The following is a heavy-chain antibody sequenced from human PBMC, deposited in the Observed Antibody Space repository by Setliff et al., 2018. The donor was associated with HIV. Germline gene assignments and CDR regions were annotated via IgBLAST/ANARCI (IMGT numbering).Heavy chain of an antibody. CDR1: GASIRSGDYY. CDR2: IYYSGSA. D-gene: IGHD6-19*01. J-gene: IGHJ4*02. Sequence: SETLSLTCSVSGASIRSGDYYWGWIRQPPGKGLGWIGCIYYSGSAYYNPSFKSRVTLSVDTSENQFSLRLSSVTAADTAVYFCARGGTVSADFDSWGQGTLVTVSS. CDR3: ARGGTVSADFDS. V-gene: IGHV4-31*02.